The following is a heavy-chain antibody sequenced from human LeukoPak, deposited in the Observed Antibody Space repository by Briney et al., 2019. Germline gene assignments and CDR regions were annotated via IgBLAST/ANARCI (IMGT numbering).Heavy chain of an antibody. D-gene: IGHD4-17*01. Sequence: GGSLRLSCAASGFTFSSYAMSSVRQAPGKGLEWVSAISGSGGSTYYADSVKGRFTISRDNSKNTLYLQMNSLRAEDTAVYYCARSYGDYTTHFDYWGQGTLVTVSS. V-gene: IGHV3-23*01. J-gene: IGHJ4*02. CDR3: ARSYGDYTTHFDY. CDR2: ISGSGGST. CDR1: GFTFSSYA.